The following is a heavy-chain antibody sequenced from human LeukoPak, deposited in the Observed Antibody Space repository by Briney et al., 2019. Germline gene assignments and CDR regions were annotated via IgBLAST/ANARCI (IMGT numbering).Heavy chain of an antibody. V-gene: IGHV3-48*02. J-gene: IGHJ4*02. D-gene: IGHD3-10*01. Sequence: GGSPRLSCAASGFTFSDYSMNWVRQAPGKGLEWVSYISYTSSTINYADSVKGRFTISRDNAKNSLYLQMSSLRDEDTAVYYCARDPYYHGSGSFGYYFDYWGQGTPVAVSS. CDR2: ISYTSSTI. CDR3: ARDPYYHGSGSFGYYFDY. CDR1: GFTFSDYS.